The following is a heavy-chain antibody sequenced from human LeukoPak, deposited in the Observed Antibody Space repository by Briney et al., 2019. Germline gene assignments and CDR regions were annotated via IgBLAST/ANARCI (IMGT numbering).Heavy chain of an antibody. Sequence: PSETLSLTCTVSGGSHSSGGYYWSWIRQPPGKGLEWIGYIYHSGSTYYNPSLKSRVTISVDRSKNQFSLKLSSVTAADTAVYYCARFTRAAYYYYGMDVWGQGTTVTVSS. J-gene: IGHJ6*02. D-gene: IGHD6-25*01. CDR3: ARFTRAAYYYYGMDV. CDR1: GGSHSSGGYY. V-gene: IGHV4-30-2*01. CDR2: IYHSGST.